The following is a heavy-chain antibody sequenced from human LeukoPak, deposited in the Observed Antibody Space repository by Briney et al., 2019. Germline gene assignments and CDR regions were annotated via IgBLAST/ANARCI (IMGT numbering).Heavy chain of an antibody. V-gene: IGHV3-23*01. D-gene: IGHD3-10*02. J-gene: IGHJ6*04. CDR3: AELGITMIGGV. CDR2: ISGSGGST. Sequence: GGSLRLSCAASGFTFSSYGMSWVRQAPGKGLEWVSAISGSGGSTYYADSVKGRFTISRDNAKNSLYLQMNSLRAEDTVVYYCAELGITMIGGVWGKGATVTISS. CDR1: GFTFSSYG.